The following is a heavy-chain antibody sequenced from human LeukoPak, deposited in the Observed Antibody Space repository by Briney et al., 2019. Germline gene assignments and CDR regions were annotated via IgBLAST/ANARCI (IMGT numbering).Heavy chain of an antibody. CDR3: ARGGYSYGYDDDFDY. Sequence: PSETLSLTCTVSGGSISSYYWSWIRQPPGKGLEWIAYIYYSGSTNYNPSLKSRVTISIDTSKNQFSLKLRSVTAADTAVYYCARGGYSYGYDDDFDYWGQGTLVTVSS. D-gene: IGHD5-18*01. J-gene: IGHJ4*02. CDR2: IYYSGST. V-gene: IGHV4-59*01. CDR1: GGSISSYY.